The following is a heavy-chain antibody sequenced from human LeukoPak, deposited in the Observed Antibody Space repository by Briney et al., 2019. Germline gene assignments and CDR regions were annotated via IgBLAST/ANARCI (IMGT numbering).Heavy chain of an antibody. V-gene: IGHV4-4*07. CDR1: GGSISSYY. J-gene: IGHJ6*03. D-gene: IGHD2-2*01. CDR3: ARDASDIVVVPAAKSYYYYMDV. CDR2: IYTSGST. Sequence: SETLSLTCTVSGGSISSYYWSWIRQPAGKGPEWIGRIYTSGSTNYNPSLKSRVTMSVDTSKNQFSLKLSSVTAADTAVYYCARDASDIVVVPAAKSYYYYMDVWGKGTTVTVS.